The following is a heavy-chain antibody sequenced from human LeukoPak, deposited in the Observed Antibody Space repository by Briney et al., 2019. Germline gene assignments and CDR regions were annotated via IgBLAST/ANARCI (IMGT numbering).Heavy chain of an antibody. CDR2: INPKSGGT. V-gene: IGHV1-2*02. D-gene: IGHD2-15*01. CDR1: GYTFTDYH. Sequence: AASVKVSCKASGYTFTDYHIHWVRQAPGQGLEWVGWINPKSGGTNYAQKFQGRVTMTRDTSISTAYMELSMVKSDDTAVFYCAKGSSGSSYSHFDYWGQGTLVTVSS. CDR3: AKGSSGSSYSHFDY. J-gene: IGHJ4*02.